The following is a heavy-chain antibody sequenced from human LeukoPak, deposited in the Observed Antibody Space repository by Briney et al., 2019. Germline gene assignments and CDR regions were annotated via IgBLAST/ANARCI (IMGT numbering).Heavy chain of an antibody. Sequence: GGSLRLSCAASGFTFSSYEMNWVRQAPGKGLEWVSYISSSGSTIYYADSVKGRFTISRDNAKNSLYLQMNSLRAEDTAVYYCARGPYSGSHFDYWGQGTLVTVSS. CDR2: ISSSGSTI. V-gene: IGHV3-48*03. CDR3: ARGPYSGSHFDY. D-gene: IGHD1-26*01. J-gene: IGHJ4*02. CDR1: GFTFSSYE.